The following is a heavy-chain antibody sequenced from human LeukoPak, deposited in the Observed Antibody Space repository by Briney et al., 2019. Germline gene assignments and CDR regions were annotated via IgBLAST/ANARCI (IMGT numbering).Heavy chain of an antibody. CDR2: IYSGGST. CDR1: GFTVSSNY. Sequence: GGSLRLSCAASGFTVSSNYMSWVRQAPGKGLEWVSVIYSGGSTYYADSVKGRFTISRDNSKNTLYLQMNSLRAEDTAVYYCARDPTLGRGAFDIWGQGTMVTVSS. V-gene: IGHV3-53*01. CDR3: ARDPTLGRGAFDI. J-gene: IGHJ3*02. D-gene: IGHD1-26*01.